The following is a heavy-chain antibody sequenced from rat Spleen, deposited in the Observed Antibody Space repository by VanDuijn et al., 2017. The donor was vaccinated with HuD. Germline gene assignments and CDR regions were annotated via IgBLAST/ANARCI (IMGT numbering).Heavy chain of an antibody. CDR2: ITNTGGST. CDR3: TRDTMMVITPSCFDY. J-gene: IGHJ2*01. CDR1: GFTFNNYW. V-gene: IGHV5-31*01. Sequence: EVQLVESGGGLVQPGRSLKLSCAASGFTFNNYWMTWIRQAPGKGLEWVASITNTGGSTYYPDSVKGRFTISRDNAQNTLYLQMNSLRSEDTATYYCTRDTMMVITPSCFDYWGQGVMVTVSS. D-gene: IGHD1-12*03.